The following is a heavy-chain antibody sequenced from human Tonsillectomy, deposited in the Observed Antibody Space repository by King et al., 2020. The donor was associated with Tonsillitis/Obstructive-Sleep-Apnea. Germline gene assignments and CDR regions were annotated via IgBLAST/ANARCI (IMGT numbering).Heavy chain of an antibody. Sequence: TLKESGPTLVKPTQTLTLTCTFSGFSLSTSGVGVGWIRQPPGKALEWLALIYWDDDKRYSPSLKSRLTITKDTSKNQVVFTMTNMDPVDTATYYCAHRRPNYDILTGYYTEYNWFDPWGQGTLVTVSS. V-gene: IGHV2-5*02. CDR2: IYWDDDK. CDR1: GFSLSTSGVG. CDR3: AHRRPNYDILTGYYTEYNWFDP. J-gene: IGHJ5*02. D-gene: IGHD3-9*01.